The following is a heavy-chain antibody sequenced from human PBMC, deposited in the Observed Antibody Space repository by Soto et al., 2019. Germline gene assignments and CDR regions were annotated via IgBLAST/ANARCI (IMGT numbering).Heavy chain of an antibody. CDR1: GYSFTSYW. V-gene: IGHV5-51*01. Sequence: GESLKISCKGSGYSFTSYWIGWVRQMPGKGLEWMGIIYPGDSDTRYSPSFQGQVTISADKSISTAYLQWSSLKASDTAMYYCARLDSSSWYVVTPPGFDYWGQGTLVTVSS. D-gene: IGHD6-13*01. CDR3: ARLDSSSWYVVTPPGFDY. J-gene: IGHJ4*02. CDR2: IYPGDSDT.